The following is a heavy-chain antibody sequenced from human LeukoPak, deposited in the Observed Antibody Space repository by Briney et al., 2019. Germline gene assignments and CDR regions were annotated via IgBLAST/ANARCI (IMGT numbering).Heavy chain of an antibody. CDR1: GFTFSSYW. Sequence: GGSLRLSCAASGFTFSSYWMHWVRQAPGKGLVWVSRINSDGSSTSYADSVKGRFTISRYNAKNTLYLQMNSLRAEDTAVYYCASEEVFGVVTKSTYYYYYMDVWGKGTTVTVSS. J-gene: IGHJ6*03. D-gene: IGHD3-3*01. V-gene: IGHV3-74*01. CDR2: INSDGSST. CDR3: ASEEVFGVVTKSTYYYYYMDV.